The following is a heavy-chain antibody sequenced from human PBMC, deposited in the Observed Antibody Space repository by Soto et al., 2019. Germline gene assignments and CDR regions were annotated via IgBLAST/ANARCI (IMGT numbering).Heavy chain of an antibody. CDR2: INYSGST. D-gene: IGHD3-22*01. CDR1: GGSIGSGSYY. J-gene: IGHJ4*02. Sequence: QVQLQESGPGLVKPSQTLSLTCTVSGGSIGSGSYYWSWIRQHPGKGLEWIGYINYSGSTFYIPALKSRVTPSIDTSTNPFSLTLSSVTAADTAVYYCARAGYDRDGGGYYYFDYWGQGTLVTVSS. V-gene: IGHV4-31*03. CDR3: ARAGYDRDGGGYYYFDY.